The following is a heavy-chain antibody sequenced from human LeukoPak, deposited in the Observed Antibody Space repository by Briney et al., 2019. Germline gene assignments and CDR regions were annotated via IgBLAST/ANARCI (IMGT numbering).Heavy chain of an antibody. D-gene: IGHD6-13*01. CDR3: AREAGTTIFDY. CDR1: GGSISSGDYY. J-gene: IGHJ4*02. Sequence: SETLSLTCTVSGGSISSGDYYWSWIRQPPGKGLEWIGYIYYSGSTYYNPSLKSRVTISVDTSKNQFSLKLSSVTAADTAVYYCAREAGTTIFDYWGQGTLVTVSS. CDR2: IYYSGST. V-gene: IGHV4-30-4*01.